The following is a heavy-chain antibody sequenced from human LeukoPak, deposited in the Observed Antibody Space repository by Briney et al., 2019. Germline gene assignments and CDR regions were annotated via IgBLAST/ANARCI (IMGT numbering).Heavy chain of an antibody. V-gene: IGHV4-39*01. J-gene: IGHJ4*02. CDR3: ATLNDYGDYGRDY. Sequence: SETLSLTCTVFGVSISSSSYYWGWIRQPPGKGLEWIGSIYYSGSTYYNPSLKSRVTISVDTSKNQFSLKLSSVTAADTAVYYCATLNDYGDYGRDYWGQGTLVTVSS. CDR2: IYYSGST. CDR1: GVSISSSSYY. D-gene: IGHD4-17*01.